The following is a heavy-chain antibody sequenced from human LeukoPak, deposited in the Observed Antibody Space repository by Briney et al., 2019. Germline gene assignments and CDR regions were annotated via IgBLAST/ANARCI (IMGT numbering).Heavy chain of an antibody. Sequence: GGSLRLSCAASGFTFSSYAMNWVRQAPGKGPEWVSGISNSGGLTYFADSVKGRFTISRDNSKNTLYLQMNSLRVEDTAVYYFARPSFGNHGFMHFALRGRGTLVTGSS. J-gene: IGHJ2*01. CDR1: GFTFSSYA. CDR2: ISNSGGLT. D-gene: IGHD1-14*01. CDR3: ARPSFGNHGFMHFAL. V-gene: IGHV3-23*01.